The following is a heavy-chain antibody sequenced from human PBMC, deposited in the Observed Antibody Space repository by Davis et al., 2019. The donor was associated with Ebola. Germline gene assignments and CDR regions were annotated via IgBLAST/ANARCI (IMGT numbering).Heavy chain of an antibody. J-gene: IGHJ6*02. V-gene: IGHV3-9*01. CDR1: GFTFSSYS. Sequence: SLRLSCAASGFTFSSYSMNWVRQAPGKGLEWVSGISWNSGSIGYADSVKGRFTISRDNAKNSLYLQMNSLRAEDTALYYCAKDTIRIAAAGGNYYGMDVWGQGTTVTVSS. CDR3: AKDTIRIAAAGGNYYGMDV. CDR2: ISWNSGSI. D-gene: IGHD6-13*01.